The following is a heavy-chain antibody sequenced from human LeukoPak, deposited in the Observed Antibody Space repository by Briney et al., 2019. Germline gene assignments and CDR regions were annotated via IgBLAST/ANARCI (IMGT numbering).Heavy chain of an antibody. CDR3: ARGGDIVVVPAAMNYDY. Sequence: SETLSLTCTVSGGSISSYYWNWIRQPPGKGLEWIGYIYYSGSTNYNPSLKSRVTISVDTSKNQFSLRLSSVTAADTAVYYCARGGDIVVVPAAMNYDYWGQGTLVTASS. J-gene: IGHJ4*02. CDR1: GGSISSYY. D-gene: IGHD2-2*01. V-gene: IGHV4-59*01. CDR2: IYYSGST.